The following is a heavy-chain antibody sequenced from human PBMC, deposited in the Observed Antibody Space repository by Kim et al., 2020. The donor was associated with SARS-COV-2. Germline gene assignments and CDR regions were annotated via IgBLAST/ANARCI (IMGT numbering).Heavy chain of an antibody. CDR3: ARGDHSSSWYPFDF. J-gene: IGHJ4*02. D-gene: IGHD6-13*01. CDR2: INSDGSST. CDR1: GFTFSSYW. V-gene: IGHV3-74*01. Sequence: GGSLRLSCAASGFTFSSYWMHWVRQVPGKGLVWVSRINSDGSSTSYADSVKGRFTISRDNAKNTLYLQMNSLRAEDTAVYYCARGDHSSSWYPFDFWGQGTLVTVSS.